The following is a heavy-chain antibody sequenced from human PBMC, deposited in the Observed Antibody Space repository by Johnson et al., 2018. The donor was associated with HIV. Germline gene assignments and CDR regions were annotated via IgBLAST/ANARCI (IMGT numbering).Heavy chain of an antibody. CDR2: ISYDGSNK. CDR1: GFTFSSYA. J-gene: IGHJ3*01. Sequence: QVQLVESGGGVVQPGRSLRLSCAASGFTFSSYAMHWVRQAPGKGLEWVAVISYDGSNKYYADSVKGRFTISRDNSKNTLYLQMNSPRAEDTAGYYRAGGGWLEGAFDFWGQGTMVTVSS. V-gene: IGHV3-30-3*01. CDR3: AGGGWLEGAFDF. D-gene: IGHD6-19*01.